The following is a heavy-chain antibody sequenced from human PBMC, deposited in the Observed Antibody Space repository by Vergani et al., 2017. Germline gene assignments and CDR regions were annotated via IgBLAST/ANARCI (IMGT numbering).Heavy chain of an antibody. Sequence: QVQLVQSGAEVKKPGSSVKVSCKASGGTFSSYAISWVRQAPGQGLEWMGRIIPILGIANYAQEFQGRVTITADKSTSTAYMELSSLRSEDTAVYYCASPSEGSYRLGPFDYWGQGTLVTVSS. D-gene: IGHD1-26*01. CDR2: IIPILGIA. CDR1: GGTFSSYA. CDR3: ASPSEGSYRLGPFDY. V-gene: IGHV1-69*04. J-gene: IGHJ4*02.